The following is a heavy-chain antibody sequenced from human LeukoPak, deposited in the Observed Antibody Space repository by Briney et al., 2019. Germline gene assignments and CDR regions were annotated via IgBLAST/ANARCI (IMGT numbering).Heavy chain of an antibody. J-gene: IGHJ5*02. D-gene: IGHD2-2*01. CDR1: GWSFNDYY. CDR3: ARGQVPAARGYNWFDP. V-gene: IGHV4-34*01. CDR2: TNARGDT. Sequence: PSETLSLTCAVYGWSFNDYYWNWIRQPPGKGLEWIGETNARGDTNYNPSLKSRVTISVDTSKKQFSLRLTSMIAADTALYYCARGQVPAARGYNWFDPWGQGTLVTASS.